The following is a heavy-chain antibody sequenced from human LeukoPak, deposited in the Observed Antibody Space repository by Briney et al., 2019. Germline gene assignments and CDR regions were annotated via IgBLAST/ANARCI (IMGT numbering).Heavy chain of an antibody. V-gene: IGHV4-39*07. CDR2: IYYSGST. CDR1: GGSISSSSYY. CDR3: ARSTSIFGVVPREFDP. J-gene: IGHJ5*02. Sequence: SETLSLTCTVSGGSISSSSYYWGWIRQPPGKGLEWIGSIYYSGSTYYNPSLKSRVTISVDTSKNQFSLKLSSVTAADTAVYYCARSTSIFGVVPREFDPWGQGTLVTVSS. D-gene: IGHD3-3*01.